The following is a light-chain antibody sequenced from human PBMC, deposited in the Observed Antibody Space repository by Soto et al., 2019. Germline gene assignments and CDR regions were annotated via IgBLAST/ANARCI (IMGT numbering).Light chain of an antibody. Sequence: DIQMTQSPSSLSASVGDRVTITCQASQDISNYLNWYQQKPGKAPKLLIYDASNLETGVPSRFSGSGYGTDFTFTISSLQPEDIATYYCQQYDNLPPFTFGPRTKVDIK. J-gene: IGKJ3*01. CDR1: QDISNY. CDR2: DAS. CDR3: QQYDNLPPFT. V-gene: IGKV1-33*01.